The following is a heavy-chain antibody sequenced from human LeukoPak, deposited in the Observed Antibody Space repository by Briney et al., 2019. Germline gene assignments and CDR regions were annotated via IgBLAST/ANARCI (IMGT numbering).Heavy chain of an antibody. CDR3: ARAFSQYYYDSSGYSDWGDY. D-gene: IGHD3-22*01. CDR1: GYTFTNYG. CDR2: ISAYNGNT. V-gene: IGHV1-18*01. J-gene: IGHJ4*02. Sequence: ASVKVSCKASGYTFTNYGISWVRQAPGQGLEWMGWISAYNGNTNYAQKLQGRVTMTTDTSTSTAYMELRSLRSDDTAVYYCARAFSQYYYDSSGYSDWGDYWGQGTLVTVSS.